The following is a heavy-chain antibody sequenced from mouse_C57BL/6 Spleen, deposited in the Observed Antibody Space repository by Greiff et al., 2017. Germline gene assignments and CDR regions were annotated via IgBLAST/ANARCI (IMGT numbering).Heavy chain of an antibody. CDR3: TRGEGTYYYAMDY. CDR1: GYTFTDYE. Sequence: LVESGAELVRPGASVTLSCKASGYTFTDYEMHWVKQTPVHGLEWIGAIDPETGGTAYNQKFKGKAILTADKSSSTAYMELRSLTSEDSAVYYCTRGEGTYYYAMDYWGQGTSVTVSS. D-gene: IGHD2-14*01. CDR2: IDPETGGT. J-gene: IGHJ4*01. V-gene: IGHV1-15*01.